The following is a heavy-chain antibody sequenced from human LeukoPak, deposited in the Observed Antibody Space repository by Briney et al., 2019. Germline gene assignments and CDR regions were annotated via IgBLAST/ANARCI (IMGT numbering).Heavy chain of an antibody. CDR3: ARKNGYSSGWSDC. CDR2: IYYSGST. D-gene: IGHD6-19*01. V-gene: IGHV4-39*07. Sequence: PSETLSLTCTVSGGSISSSSYYWGWIRQPPGKGLEWIGSIYYSGSTYYNPSLKSRVTISVDTSKNQFSLKLSSVTAADTAVYYCARKNGYSSGWSDCWGQGTLVTVSS. CDR1: GGSISSSSYY. J-gene: IGHJ5*01.